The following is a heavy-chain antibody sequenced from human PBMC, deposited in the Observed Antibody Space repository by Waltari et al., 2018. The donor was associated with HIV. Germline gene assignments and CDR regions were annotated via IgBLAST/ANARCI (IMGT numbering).Heavy chain of an antibody. CDR1: GFTVSSNY. J-gene: IGHJ6*02. CDR3: ARDRPYYDILTGYSYYYGMDV. Sequence: EVQLVETGGGLIQPGGSLRLSCAASGFTVSSNYMSWVRQAPGAGREWVSVIYSGGSTYYADSVKGRFTISRDNSKNTLYLQMNSLRAEDTAVYYCARDRPYYDILTGYSYYYGMDVWGQGTTVTVSS. CDR2: IYSGGST. D-gene: IGHD3-9*01. V-gene: IGHV3-53*02.